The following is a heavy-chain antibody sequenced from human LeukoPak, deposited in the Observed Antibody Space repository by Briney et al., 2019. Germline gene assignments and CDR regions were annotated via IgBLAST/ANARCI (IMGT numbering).Heavy chain of an antibody. CDR3: AKDLSGYSYGYRAYYYGMDV. D-gene: IGHD5-18*01. Sequence: GGSLRLSCAASGFIFSSYGMHWVRQAPGKGLEWVAVISYDGSNKYYADSVKGRFTISRDNSKNTLYLQMNSLRAEDTAVYYCAKDLSGYSYGYRAYYYGMDVWGQGTTVTVSS. J-gene: IGHJ6*02. CDR1: GFIFSSYG. CDR2: ISYDGSNK. V-gene: IGHV3-30*18.